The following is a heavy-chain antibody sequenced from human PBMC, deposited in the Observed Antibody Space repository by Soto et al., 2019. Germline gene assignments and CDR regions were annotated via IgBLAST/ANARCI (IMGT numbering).Heavy chain of an antibody. V-gene: IGHV3-23*01. Sequence: PGGSLRLSCAASGFTFSSYAMSWVRQAPGKGLEWVSAISGSGGSTYYADSVKGRFTISRDNSKSTLYLQMNSLRAEDTAVYYCAKGTARQASIAARPLDYWGQGTLVTVSS. CDR3: AKGTARQASIAARPLDY. CDR2: ISGSGGST. D-gene: IGHD6-6*01. J-gene: IGHJ4*02. CDR1: GFTFSSYA.